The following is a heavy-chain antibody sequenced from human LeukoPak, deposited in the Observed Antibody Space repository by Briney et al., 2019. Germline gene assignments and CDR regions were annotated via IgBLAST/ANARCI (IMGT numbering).Heavy chain of an antibody. D-gene: IGHD1-26*01. CDR1: GFTFSSYG. V-gene: IGHV3-21*01. CDR3: ARDPYSGSYGDYYYYYMDV. CDR2: ITSTSSYI. Sequence: GSLRLSCAASGFTFSSYGMTWVRQTPGKGLEWVSSITSTSSYIYYADSVKGRFTISRDNAENSLYLQMNSLRAEDTAVYYCARDPYSGSYGDYYYYYMDVWGKGTTVTISS. J-gene: IGHJ6*03.